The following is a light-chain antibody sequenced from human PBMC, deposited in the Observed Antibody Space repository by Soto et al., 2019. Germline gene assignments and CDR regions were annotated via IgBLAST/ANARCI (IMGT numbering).Light chain of an antibody. CDR3: SSYAGTYTSV. CDR2: DVS. CDR1: SSVVGGYDY. J-gene: IGLJ1*01. Sequence: QSVLTQPRSVSGSPGQSGTISCTGTSSVVGGYDYVSWYQQHPGKAPKLMVYDVSARPSGVPDRFSGSKSGNTASLTISGLQVEDEADYYCSSYAGTYTSVFGTGPKVTVL. V-gene: IGLV2-11*01.